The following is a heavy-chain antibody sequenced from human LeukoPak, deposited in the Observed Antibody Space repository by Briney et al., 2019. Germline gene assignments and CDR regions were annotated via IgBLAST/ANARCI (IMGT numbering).Heavy chain of an antibody. CDR2: INPNSGGT. D-gene: IGHD3-22*01. CDR1: GYTLTDYY. Sequence: ASVKVSCTASGYTLTDYYMHWVRQAPGQGLEWMGRINPNSGGTNYAQKFQGRVTMTRDTSISTVYMELSRPRSDDTAVYYCARVGYYESSGYYEYWGQGSLVTVSS. J-gene: IGHJ4*02. CDR3: ARVGYYESSGYYEY. V-gene: IGHV1-2*06.